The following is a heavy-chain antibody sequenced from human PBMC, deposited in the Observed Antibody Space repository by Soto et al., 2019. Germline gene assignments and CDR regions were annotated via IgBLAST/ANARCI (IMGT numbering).Heavy chain of an antibody. J-gene: IGHJ4*02. CDR1: GFTFSNYA. Sequence: QVQLVESGGGVVQPGRSLRLSCAASGFTFSNYAMHWVRQAPGKGLEWVALISYDGSYKYFADSVKGRFTISRDNSKNXVYLQMNSLRAEDTAVYYCANKAAYCDSPICSIDYWGQGTLVTVSS. CDR2: ISYDGSYK. CDR3: ANKAAYCDSPICSIDY. V-gene: IGHV3-30*18. D-gene: IGHD2-2*01.